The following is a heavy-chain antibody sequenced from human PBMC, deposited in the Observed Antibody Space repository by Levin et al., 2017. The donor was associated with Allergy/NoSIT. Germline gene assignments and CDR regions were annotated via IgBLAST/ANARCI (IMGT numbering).Heavy chain of an antibody. Sequence: GGSLRLSCAASGFTFSSYWMSWVRQAPGKGLEWVANIKQDGSEKYYVDSVKGRFTISRDNAKNSLYLQMNSLRAEDTAVYYCARVLRYFDWSEDFDYWGQGTLVTVSS. V-gene: IGHV3-7*01. D-gene: IGHD3-9*01. J-gene: IGHJ4*02. CDR3: ARVLRYFDWSEDFDY. CDR2: IKQDGSEK. CDR1: GFTFSSYW.